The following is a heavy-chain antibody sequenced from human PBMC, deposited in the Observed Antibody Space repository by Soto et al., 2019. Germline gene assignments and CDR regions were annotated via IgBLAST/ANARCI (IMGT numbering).Heavy chain of an antibody. CDR1: CLSFSCYF. Sequence: PSETLALSCPVSCLSFSCYFLSSIRHPPGKGLEWIGEINHSGSTNYNPSLKSRVTISVDTSKNQFSLKLSSVTAADTAVYYCARGRRVWIQLWLPYDYWGQGTLVTVSS. J-gene: IGHJ4*02. D-gene: IGHD5-18*01. V-gene: IGHV4-34*01. CDR3: ARGRRVWIQLWLPYDY. CDR2: INHSGST.